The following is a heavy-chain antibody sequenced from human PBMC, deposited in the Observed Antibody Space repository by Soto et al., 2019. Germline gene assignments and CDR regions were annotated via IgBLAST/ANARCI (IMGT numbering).Heavy chain of an antibody. CDR1: GFTFSSYG. V-gene: IGHV3-30*18. Sequence: PGGSLRLSCAASGFTFSSYGMHWVRQAPGKGLEWVAVISNDGSNKHYAGSVKGRFTISRDNFKNTVNLQMTSLRAEDTAVYYCGKDPRGNYGTLDTWGQGTLLTVSS. J-gene: IGHJ1*01. D-gene: IGHD4-17*01. CDR3: GKDPRGNYGTLDT. CDR2: ISNDGSNK.